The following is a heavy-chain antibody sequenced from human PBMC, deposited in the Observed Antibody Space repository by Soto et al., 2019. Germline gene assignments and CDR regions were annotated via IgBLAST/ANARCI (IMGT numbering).Heavy chain of an antibody. CDR1: GFTFSDHY. D-gene: IGHD6-19*01. CDR2: IRNKAKSYTS. J-gene: IGHJ4*02. CDR3: TRVTKAGTTFFDS. V-gene: IGHV3-72*01. Sequence: EVQLVESGGGLVQPGGSLRLSCAASGFTFSDHYMDWVRQAPGKGLEWVGRIRNKAKSYTSAYAASVKGRLTFSRDDSKNSVYLQMNNLKIDDTDVYYCTRVTKAGTTFFDSWGQGILVTVSS.